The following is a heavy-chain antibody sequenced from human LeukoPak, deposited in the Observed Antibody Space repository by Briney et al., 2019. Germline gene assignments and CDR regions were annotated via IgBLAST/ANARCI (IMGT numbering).Heavy chain of an antibody. Sequence: GGSLRLSCAASGFSFSSHWMTWVRQAPGKGLEWVANIKQDGSEYYFVDSVRGRFTISRDNARNSLSLQMNSLRAEDTAVYYCARDRAYYYGSGSYSSWGQGTLVTVSS. J-gene: IGHJ4*02. CDR3: ARDRAYYYGSGSYSS. D-gene: IGHD3-10*01. CDR2: IKQDGSEY. CDR1: GFSFSSHW. V-gene: IGHV3-7*01.